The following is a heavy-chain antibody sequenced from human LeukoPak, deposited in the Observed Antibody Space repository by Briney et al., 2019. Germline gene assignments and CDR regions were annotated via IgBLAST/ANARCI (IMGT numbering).Heavy chain of an antibody. Sequence: ASVKVSCKASGYTFTSYDINWVRQATGQGLEWMGWMNPNSGNTGYAQKFQGRVTMTRDTSTSTVYMELSSLRSEDTAVYYCAREGCSGGSCYGVGAFDIWGQGTMVTVSS. CDR2: MNPNSGNT. CDR1: GYTFTSYD. J-gene: IGHJ3*02. CDR3: AREGCSGGSCYGVGAFDI. V-gene: IGHV1-8*01. D-gene: IGHD2-15*01.